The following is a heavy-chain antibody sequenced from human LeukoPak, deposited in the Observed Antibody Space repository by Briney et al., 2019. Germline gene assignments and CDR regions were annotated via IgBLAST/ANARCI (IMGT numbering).Heavy chain of an antibody. CDR3: ARAGACGGDCYIDY. Sequence: GGSLRLSCAASGFTFSSYSMNWVRQAQGKGLEWVSYISSSSSTIYYADSVKGRFTISRDNAKNSLYLQMNSLRAEDTAVYYCARAGACGGDCYIDYWGQGTLVTVSS. CDR2: ISSSSSTI. D-gene: IGHD2-21*01. J-gene: IGHJ4*02. CDR1: GFTFSSYS. V-gene: IGHV3-48*01.